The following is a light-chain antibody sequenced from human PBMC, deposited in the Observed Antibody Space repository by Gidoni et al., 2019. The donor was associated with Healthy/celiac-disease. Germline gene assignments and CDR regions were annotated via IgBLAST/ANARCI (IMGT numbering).Light chain of an antibody. J-gene: IGKJ5*01. CDR3: QQSYSTLIP. CDR2: AAY. V-gene: IGKV1-39*01. Sequence: DIQMTKSPSSLSASVGDRVTITCRASQSISSYLNWYQQKPGKAPKLLIYAAYSLQSGVPSRFSGSGSGTDFTLTISSLQPEDFATYYCQQSYSTLIPFGQGTRLEIK. CDR1: QSISSY.